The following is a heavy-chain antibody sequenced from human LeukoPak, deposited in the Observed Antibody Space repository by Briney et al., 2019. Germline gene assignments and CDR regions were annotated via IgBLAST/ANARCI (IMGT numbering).Heavy chain of an antibody. CDR2: INPNSGGT. J-gene: IGHJ6*02. CDR3: ARTHLAVAGKESLPMDV. D-gene: IGHD6-19*01. Sequence: VASVTVSCKASGYTFTGYYMHWVRQAPGQGLEWMGWINPNSGGTNYAQKFQGWVTMTRDTSISTAYMELSRLRSDDTAVYYCARTHLAVAGKESLPMDVWGQGTTVTVSS. V-gene: IGHV1-2*04. CDR1: GYTFTGYY.